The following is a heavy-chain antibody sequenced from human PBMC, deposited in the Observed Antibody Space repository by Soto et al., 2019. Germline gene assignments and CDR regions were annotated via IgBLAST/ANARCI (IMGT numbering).Heavy chain of an antibody. CDR2: VYPRDSDT. CDR3: ARPPLPGYSIHFNS. V-gene: IGHV5-51*01. CDR1: GYSFTSYW. Sequence: GESLKISCKGSGYSFTSYWIGWVRQMPGKGLEWMGIVYPRDSDTRYSPSFQGQVTISADRSTGTAFLQWRSLKASDTAPYYCARPPLPGYSIHFNSWGQGTLVTVSS. D-gene: IGHD2-15*01. J-gene: IGHJ4*02.